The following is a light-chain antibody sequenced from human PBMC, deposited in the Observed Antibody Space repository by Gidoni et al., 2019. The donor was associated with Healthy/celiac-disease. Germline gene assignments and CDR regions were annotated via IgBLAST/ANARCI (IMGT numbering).Light chain of an antibody. CDR2: WAS. V-gene: IGKV4-1*01. Sequence: DIVMTQSPDSLAVSLGERATINCKSSQSALYRPNNKNYLAWYHQKPGQPPKLLIYWASTRESGVPDRFSGSGSGTDFTLTISSLQAEDVAVYYCQQYYSTPWTFGQGTKVEIK. CDR1: QSALYRPNNKNY. J-gene: IGKJ1*01. CDR3: QQYYSTPWT.